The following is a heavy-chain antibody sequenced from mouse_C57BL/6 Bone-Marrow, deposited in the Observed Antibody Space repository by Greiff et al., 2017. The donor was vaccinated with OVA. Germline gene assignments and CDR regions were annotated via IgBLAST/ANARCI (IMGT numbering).Heavy chain of an antibody. CDR1: GFSLTSYA. J-gene: IGHJ2*01. V-gene: IGHV2-9-1*01. Sequence: VMLVESGPGLVAPSQSLSITCTVSGFSLTSYAISWVRQPPGKGLEWLGVIWTGGGTNYNSALKSRLSISKDNSKSQVFLKMNSLQTDDTARYYGARNSPYDYDGYYLDYWGQGTTLTVSS. CDR2: IWTGGGT. D-gene: IGHD2-4*01. CDR3: ARNSPYDYDGYYLDY.